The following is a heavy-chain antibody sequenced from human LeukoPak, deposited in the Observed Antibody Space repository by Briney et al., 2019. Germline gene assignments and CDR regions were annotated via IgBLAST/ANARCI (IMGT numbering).Heavy chain of an antibody. D-gene: IGHD2-15*01. CDR1: GSSISSSTYH. J-gene: IGHJ5*01. Sequence: SETLSLTCTVSGSSISSSTYHWGWIRQPPGKGLEWIGSIYYSGNTYYNPSLKSRVTVSVDTSKNQFSVKLSPVTAADTAVYYCARHSSPHAGSSSWYDFWGQGTLVTVSS. CDR2: IYYSGNT. V-gene: IGHV4-39*01. CDR3: ARHSSPHAGSSSWYDF.